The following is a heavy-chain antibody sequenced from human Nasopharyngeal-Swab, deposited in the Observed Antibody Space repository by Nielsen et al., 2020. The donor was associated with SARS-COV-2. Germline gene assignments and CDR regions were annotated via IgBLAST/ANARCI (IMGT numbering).Heavy chain of an antibody. CDR2: IYYSGGT. D-gene: IGHD6-19*01. J-gene: IGHJ4*02. CDR1: GGSISSYY. CDR3: ARHLAVAGDFDY. V-gene: IGHV4-59*08. Sequence: SETLSLTCTVSGGSISSYYWSWIRQPPGKGLEWIGYIYYSGGTNYNPCLKSRVTISVDTSKNQFSLKLSSVTAADTAVYYCARHLAVAGDFDYLVLGPLVPVSS.